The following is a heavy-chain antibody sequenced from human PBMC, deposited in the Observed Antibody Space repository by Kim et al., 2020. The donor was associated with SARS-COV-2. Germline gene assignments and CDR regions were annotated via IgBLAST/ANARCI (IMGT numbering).Heavy chain of an antibody. CDR2: MSGSGGST. CDR1: GFTFSSYA. Sequence: GGSLRLSCAASGFTFSSYAMSWVRQAPGKGLEWVSAMSGSGGSTYYVDSVKGRFTISRDNSKNTLYLQMNSLRAEDTAVYYCAKGARLYYYDSSGYYHPPATTRTIYASRGQGTLVPVS. CDR3: AKGARLYYYDSSGYYHPPATTRTIYAS. V-gene: IGHV3-23*01. J-gene: IGHJ4*02. D-gene: IGHD3-22*01.